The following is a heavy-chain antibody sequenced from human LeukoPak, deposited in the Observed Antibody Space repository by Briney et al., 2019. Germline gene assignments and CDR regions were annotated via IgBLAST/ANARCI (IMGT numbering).Heavy chain of an antibody. Sequence: PGGSLRLSCAASGFTFRSYAMHWVRQAPGKGLECVAVISYEGSNKYHEDSVKGRFTISRDNSKNTLYLQMNSLRAEDTAVYYCARATHSGYDYLDPWGQGTLVTVSS. V-gene: IGHV3-30*04. J-gene: IGHJ5*02. CDR3: ARATHSGYDYLDP. D-gene: IGHD5-12*01. CDR2: ISYEGSNK. CDR1: GFTFRSYA.